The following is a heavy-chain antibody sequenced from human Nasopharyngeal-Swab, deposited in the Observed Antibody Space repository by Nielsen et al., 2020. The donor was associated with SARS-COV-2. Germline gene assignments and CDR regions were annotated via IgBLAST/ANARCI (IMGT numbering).Heavy chain of an antibody. J-gene: IGHJ6*02. CDR1: GFTFNNYN. CDR3: ARDGLDYDFWSAYFMDV. D-gene: IGHD3-3*01. CDR2: ISISSSYI. V-gene: IGHV3-21*01. Sequence: GESLKISCAASGFTFNNYNFNWVRQAPGKGLEWVSSISISSSYIYYAGSVKGRFTISRDNAKNSLYLQMNSLRAEDTAVYYCARDGLDYDFWSAYFMDVWGQGTTVTVSS.